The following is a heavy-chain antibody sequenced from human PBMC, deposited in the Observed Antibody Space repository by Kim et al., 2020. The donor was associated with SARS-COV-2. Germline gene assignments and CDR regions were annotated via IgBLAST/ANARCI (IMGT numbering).Heavy chain of an antibody. D-gene: IGHD6-6*01. CDR3: AKASPYSGSSEWFDC. V-gene: IGHV3-30*18. J-gene: IGHJ5*01. Sequence: GGSLRLSCAASGFTFSNYGIHWVRQAPGKGLEWVSLISYDATNRYYADSVKGRFTVSRDNSKNTLYLEMTNLRAEDTAVYYCAKASPYSGSSEWFDCWGQGTQVTVSS. CDR2: ISYDATNR. CDR1: GFTFSNYG.